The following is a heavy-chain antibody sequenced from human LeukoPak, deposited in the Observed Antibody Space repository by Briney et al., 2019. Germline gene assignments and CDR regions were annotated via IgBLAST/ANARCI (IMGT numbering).Heavy chain of an antibody. D-gene: IGHD3-16*01. V-gene: IGHV3-23*01. CDR1: GFTFSSSA. J-gene: IGHJ6*02. CDR2: ISNNGGYT. Sequence: GGSLRLSCAASGFTFSSSAMSWVRQAPGKGLEWVSAISNNGGYTYYADSVQGRFTISRDNAKNSLYLQMSNLRAEDTAVYFCARGGGLDVWGQGATVTVSS. CDR3: ARGGGLDV.